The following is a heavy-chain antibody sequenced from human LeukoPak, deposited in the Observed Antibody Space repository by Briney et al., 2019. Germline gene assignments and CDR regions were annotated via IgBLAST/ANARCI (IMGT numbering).Heavy chain of an antibody. CDR1: GYTFTSYG. V-gene: IGHV1-18*01. CDR2: ISAYNGNT. Sequence: GASVKVSCKASGYTFTSYGISWVRQAPGQGLEWVGWISAYNGNTNYAQKLQGRVTMTTDTSTSTAYMELRSLRSDDTAVYYCARDHRYNWNDGGFDPWGQGTLVTVSS. J-gene: IGHJ5*02. CDR3: ARDHRYNWNDGGFDP. D-gene: IGHD1-20*01.